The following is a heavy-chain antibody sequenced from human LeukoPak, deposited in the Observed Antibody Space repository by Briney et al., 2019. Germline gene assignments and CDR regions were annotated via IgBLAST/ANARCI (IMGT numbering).Heavy chain of an antibody. Sequence: RASVKVSCKASGYTFTNYGFNWVRQAPGQGLEWMGWISTYSGNTNYAQQLRGRVTTTTDTSTSTVYMELRSLRSDDTAVYYCARGYCRSTSCHEPPLYGMDVWGQGTTVTVS. J-gene: IGHJ6*02. CDR3: ARGYCRSTSCHEPPLYGMDV. CDR2: ISTYSGNT. D-gene: IGHD2-2*01. CDR1: GYTFTNYG. V-gene: IGHV1-18*04.